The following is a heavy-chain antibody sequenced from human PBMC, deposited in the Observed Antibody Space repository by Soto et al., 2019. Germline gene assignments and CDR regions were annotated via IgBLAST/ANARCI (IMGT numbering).Heavy chain of an antibody. CDR3: ARGKYSSGWSNWFDP. CDR2: TYYRSKWYN. CDR1: GDSVSSNSAA. Sequence: SQTLSLTCAIPGDSVSSNSAAWNWIRQSPSRGLEWLGGTYYRSKWYNDYAVSVKSRITINPDTSKNQFSLQLNSVTPEDTAVYYCARGKYSSGWSNWFDPWGQGTLVTVSS. J-gene: IGHJ5*02. D-gene: IGHD6-19*01. V-gene: IGHV6-1*01.